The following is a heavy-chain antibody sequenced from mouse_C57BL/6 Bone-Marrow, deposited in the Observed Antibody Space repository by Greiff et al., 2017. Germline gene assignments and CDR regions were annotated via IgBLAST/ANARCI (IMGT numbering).Heavy chain of an antibody. CDR1: GYTFTSYG. CDR3: ARRRYYGAAWFAY. D-gene: IGHD1-1*01. Sequence: QVQLQQSGAELARPGASVKLSCKASGYTFTSYGISWVKQRTGQGLEWIGEIYPRSGNTYYNEKFKGKATLTADKSSSTAYMELRSLTSEDSAVYFWARRRYYGAAWFAYWGQGTLVTVSA. J-gene: IGHJ3*01. CDR2: IYPRSGNT. V-gene: IGHV1-81*01.